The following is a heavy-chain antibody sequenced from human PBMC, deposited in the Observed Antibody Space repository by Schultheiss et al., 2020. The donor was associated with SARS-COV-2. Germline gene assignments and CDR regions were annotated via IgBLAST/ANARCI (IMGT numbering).Heavy chain of an antibody. V-gene: IGHV3-23*01. CDR3: AKGIVPAAIIGMDV. CDR1: GFTVSSNY. J-gene: IGHJ6*02. D-gene: IGHD2-2*01. CDR2: ISGSGGST. Sequence: GGSLRLSCAASGFTVSSNYMSWVRQAPGKGLEWVSVISGSGGSTYYADSVKGRFTISRDNSKNTLYLQMNSLRAEDTAVYYCAKGIVPAAIIGMDVWGQGTTVTVSS.